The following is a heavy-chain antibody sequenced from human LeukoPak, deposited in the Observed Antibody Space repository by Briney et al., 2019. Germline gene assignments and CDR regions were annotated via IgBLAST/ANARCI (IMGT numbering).Heavy chain of an antibody. CDR1: GGSITNYY. CDR3: ARQGELAIDY. CDR2: IYNTGRT. D-gene: IGHD1-26*01. V-gene: IGHV4-59*08. Sequence: SETLSLTCSVSGGSITNYYWSWIRQSPGKGLEWIGFIYNTGRTNYNPSLQSRVTMSIDTSKNQFSLKLSSVTAADTAVYYCARQGELAIDYWGQGALVTVSS. J-gene: IGHJ4*02.